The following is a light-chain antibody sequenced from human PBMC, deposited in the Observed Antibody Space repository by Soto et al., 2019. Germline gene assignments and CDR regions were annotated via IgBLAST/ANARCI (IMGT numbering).Light chain of an antibody. Sequence: EIVLMQSPGTLSLSPGERATLSCRASQTVTNNYLAWYQQKPGQAPRLLIYDASSRATGVPDRFSGSGSGTDFTLTITRLQPVDFAVYCLLQDSISPLMYTFGQGMKL. CDR3: LQDSISPLMYT. J-gene: IGKJ2*01. CDR2: DAS. CDR1: QTVTNNY. V-gene: IGKV3-20*01.